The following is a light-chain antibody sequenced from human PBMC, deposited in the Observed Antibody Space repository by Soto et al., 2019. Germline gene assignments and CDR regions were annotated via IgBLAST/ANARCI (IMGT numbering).Light chain of an antibody. J-gene: IGLJ3*02. CDR2: EVR. CDR3: SAYTARSTLV. V-gene: IGLV2-14*01. CDR1: MRDVGAYNL. Sequence: QSALTQPASVSGSAGQSITISCSGTMRDVGAYNLVSWYQQHPGTAPKLIIYEVRNRPSGISSRFSGSRPGNTASLTISGLQSEDEGDYYCSAYTARSTLVFGGGTKVTVL.